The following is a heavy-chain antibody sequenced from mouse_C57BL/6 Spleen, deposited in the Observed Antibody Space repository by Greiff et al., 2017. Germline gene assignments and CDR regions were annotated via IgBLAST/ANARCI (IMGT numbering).Heavy chain of an antibody. CDR2: IYPGDGDT. CDR1: GYAFSSSW. Sequence: VQLQQSGPELVKPGASVKISCKASGYAFSSSWMNWVKQRPGKGLEWIGRIYPGDGDTNYNGKFKGKATLTADKSSSTAYMQLSSLTSEDSAVYVCARGGYYDYGYWYFDVWGTGTTVTVSS. D-gene: IGHD2-4*01. V-gene: IGHV1-82*01. J-gene: IGHJ1*03. CDR3: ARGGYYDYGYWYFDV.